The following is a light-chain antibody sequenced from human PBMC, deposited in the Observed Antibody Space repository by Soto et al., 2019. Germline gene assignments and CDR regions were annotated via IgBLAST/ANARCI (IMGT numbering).Light chain of an antibody. V-gene: IGKV3-15*01. J-gene: IGKJ5*01. CDR2: GAS. CDR3: QQYDNWPPGIT. CDR1: QSVSTN. Sequence: EIVMTQSPATLSLSPGERATLCCRSGQSVSTNVAWYQQRPGQALSLLIYGASTRASGCPARFTGSGSGTEFTLTISSLQSEDFALYYCQQYDNWPPGITFGQGTRLEIK.